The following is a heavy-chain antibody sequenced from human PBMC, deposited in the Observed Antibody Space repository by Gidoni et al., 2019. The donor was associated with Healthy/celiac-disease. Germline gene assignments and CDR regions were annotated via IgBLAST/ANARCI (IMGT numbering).Heavy chain of an antibody. CDR2: ISYDGSNK. CDR1: GFTFSSYA. J-gene: IGHJ6*02. D-gene: IGHD1-26*01. V-gene: IGHV3-30-3*01. Sequence: QVQLVESGGGVVQPGRSLRLSCAASGFTFSSYAMHWVRQAPGKGLEWVAVISYDGSNKYYADSVKGRFTISRDNSKNTLYLQMNSLRAEDTAVYYCARDQVRALPKNYYYYYGMDVWGQGTTVTVSS. CDR3: ARDQVRALPKNYYYYYGMDV.